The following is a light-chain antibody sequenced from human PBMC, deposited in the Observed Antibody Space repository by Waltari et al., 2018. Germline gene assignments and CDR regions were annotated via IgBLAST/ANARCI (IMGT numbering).Light chain of an antibody. Sequence: IKMTQSPSSLSASVGDRVTVTCRASQVINKELSWYQQKPGKAPTLLIYTASSLQTGVSARFSGSGSGTDFTLTISSLQPEDFATYYCQQDYTTPFTFGPGTKLDIK. CDR3: QQDYTTPFT. V-gene: IGKV1-6*02. CDR2: TAS. J-gene: IGKJ3*01. CDR1: QVINKE.